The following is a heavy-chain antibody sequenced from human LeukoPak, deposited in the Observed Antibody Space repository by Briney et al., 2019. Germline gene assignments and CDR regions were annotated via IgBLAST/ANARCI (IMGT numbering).Heavy chain of an antibody. Sequence: GGSLRLSCAASGFTFRIYEMNWVRQAPGKGLERVAYISGSDNTIYYADSVKGRFTISRDNAKNSLYLQMNSLRAEDTAVYYCARDSAGVGDYGSFGYMDVWGKGTTVTISS. CDR2: ISGSDNTI. CDR1: GFTFRIYE. V-gene: IGHV3-48*03. CDR3: ARDSAGVGDYGSFGYMDV. J-gene: IGHJ6*03. D-gene: IGHD4-17*01.